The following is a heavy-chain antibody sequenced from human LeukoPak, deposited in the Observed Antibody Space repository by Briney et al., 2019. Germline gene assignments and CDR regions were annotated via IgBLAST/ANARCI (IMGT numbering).Heavy chain of an antibody. J-gene: IGHJ4*02. CDR2: ISSSSSYI. CDR3: ARFPYYYDSSGYAY. Sequence: GGSLRLSCAASGFTFSSYSMNWVRQAPGKGLEWVSSISSSSSYIYYADSVKGRFTTSRDNAKNSLYLQMNSLRAEDTAVYYCARFPYYYDSSGYAYWGQGTLVTVSS. D-gene: IGHD3-22*01. V-gene: IGHV3-21*01. CDR1: GFTFSSYS.